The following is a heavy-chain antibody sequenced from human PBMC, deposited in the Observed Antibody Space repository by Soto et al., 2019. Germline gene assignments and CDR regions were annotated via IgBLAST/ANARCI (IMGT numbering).Heavy chain of an antibody. Sequence: EVQLVESGGGLVQPGGSLRLSCAASGFIFSRYWMSWVRQAPGKGLEWVANIKQDGSEKYYVDSVKGRFTISRDNAKNSLYLQMNSLRAEDTAVYYCARGRIFKGGQGTLVTVST. CDR3: ARGRIFK. J-gene: IGHJ4*02. CDR2: IKQDGSEK. CDR1: GFIFSRYW. V-gene: IGHV3-7*03. D-gene: IGHD2-15*01.